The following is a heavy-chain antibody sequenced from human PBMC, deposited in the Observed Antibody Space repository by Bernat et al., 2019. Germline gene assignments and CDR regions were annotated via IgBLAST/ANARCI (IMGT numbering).Heavy chain of an antibody. Sequence: QVQLVQSGAEVKKPGASVKISCTASGDTITNHYMHWVRQAPGQGPEWVGVINPSGDRTVYAQKFQGKVTMTRDTSTSTVYMEVSSLKSDDTAVYYCARDNSAQEKSWWFDPWGQGTLVTVSS. CDR3: ARDNSAQEKSWWFDP. J-gene: IGHJ5*02. V-gene: IGHV1-46*01. CDR1: GDTITNHY. D-gene: IGHD2-21*01. CDR2: INPSGDRT.